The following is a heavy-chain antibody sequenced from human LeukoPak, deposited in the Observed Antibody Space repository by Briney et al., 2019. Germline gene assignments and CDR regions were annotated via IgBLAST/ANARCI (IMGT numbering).Heavy chain of an antibody. D-gene: IGHD5-18*01. Sequence: GGSLRLSCAASGFTFNNAWMSWVRQAPGKGLEWVGRIKSKTDGGTTDYTAPVKGRFTISRDDSKNTLYLQMNSLKIEDTAVYYCARDVDTAMVTKGAFDIWGQGTMVTVSS. CDR1: GFTFNNAW. CDR3: ARDVDTAMVTKGAFDI. J-gene: IGHJ3*02. V-gene: IGHV3-15*01. CDR2: IKSKTDGGTT.